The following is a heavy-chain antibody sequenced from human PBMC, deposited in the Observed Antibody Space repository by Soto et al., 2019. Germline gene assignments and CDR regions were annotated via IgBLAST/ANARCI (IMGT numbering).Heavy chain of an antibody. Sequence: GGSLRLSCAPSGFTFTTYGVHWGRQVPGKGLVWVSRINGDGSSTTYADSVKGRFTISRDNAKNTLYLQMNSLRAEDTAVYYCTRGPRASSTGTGAHWGQGTLVTVSS. V-gene: IGHV3-74*01. CDR2: INGDGSST. D-gene: IGHD1-1*01. CDR3: TRGPRASSTGTGAH. CDR1: GFTFTTYG. J-gene: IGHJ4*02.